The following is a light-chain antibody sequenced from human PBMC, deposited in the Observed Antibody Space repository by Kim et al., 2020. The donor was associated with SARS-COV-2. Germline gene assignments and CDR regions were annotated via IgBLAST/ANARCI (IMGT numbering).Light chain of an antibody. Sequence: SVSPGQPATFTCSGDILAKKYARWFRQKPGQAPVLVIYKDSERPSGIPERFSGSSSGTTVTLTISGAQVEDEADYYCYSAADNEGVFGGGTKLTVL. CDR3: YSAADNEGV. CDR2: KDS. J-gene: IGLJ2*01. V-gene: IGLV3-27*01. CDR1: ILAKKY.